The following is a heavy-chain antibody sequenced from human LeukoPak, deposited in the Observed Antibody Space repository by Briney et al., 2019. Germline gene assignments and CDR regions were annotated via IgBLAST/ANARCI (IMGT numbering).Heavy chain of an antibody. J-gene: IGHJ4*02. CDR2: ISSSSSYI. D-gene: IGHD6-13*01. CDR3: ARFAGNPTHFDY. CDR1: GCTFSGYS. Sequence: GGSLRLSCAASGCTFSGYSMNWVRQAPGKGLEWVSSISSSSSYIYYADSVKGRFTISRDNAKNSLYLQMNSLRAEDTAVYYCARFAGNPTHFDYWGQGTLVTVSS. V-gene: IGHV3-21*01.